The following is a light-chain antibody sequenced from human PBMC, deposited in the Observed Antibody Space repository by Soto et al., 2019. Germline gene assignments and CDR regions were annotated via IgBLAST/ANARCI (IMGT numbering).Light chain of an antibody. Sequence: EIVVTQSPATLSVSPGERATLSCRASQSVSSNLAWYQQKPGQAPRLLISGASTRATGIPAWFSGSGSGTEFTLTISSLQSEDFAVYYCQQYNYWPPWTFGQGTKVEIK. V-gene: IGKV3-15*01. CDR2: GAS. CDR1: QSVSSN. J-gene: IGKJ1*01. CDR3: QQYNYWPPWT.